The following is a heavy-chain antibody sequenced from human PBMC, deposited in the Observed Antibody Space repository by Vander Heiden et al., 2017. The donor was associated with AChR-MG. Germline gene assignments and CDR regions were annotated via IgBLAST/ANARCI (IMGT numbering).Heavy chain of an antibody. V-gene: IGHV3-33*01. CDR1: GFTFSSYG. CDR2: IWYDGSNK. CDR3: ARDLYYDSSGYQGAFDI. D-gene: IGHD3-22*01. J-gene: IGHJ3*02. Sequence: QVQLMESGGGVVQPGRSLRLSCAASGFTFSSYGMHCVRQAPGKGLEWVAVIWYDGSNKYYADSVKGRFTISRDNSKNTLYLQMNSLRAEDTAVYYCARDLYYDSSGYQGAFDIWGQGTMVTVSS.